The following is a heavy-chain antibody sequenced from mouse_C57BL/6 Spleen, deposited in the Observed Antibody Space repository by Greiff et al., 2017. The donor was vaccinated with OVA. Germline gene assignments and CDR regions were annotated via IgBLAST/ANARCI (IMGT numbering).Heavy chain of an antibody. CDR3: ARVGTGYYYAMDY. CDR1: GYSFTGYY. J-gene: IGHJ4*01. CDR2: INPSTGGT. V-gene: IGHV1-42*01. Sequence: EVQLQESGPELVKPGASVKISCKASGYSFTGYYMNWVKQSPEKSLEWIGEINPSTGGTTHNQKFKAKATLTVDKSSSTAYMQLKSLTSEDSAVYYCARVGTGYYYAMDYWGQGTSVTVSS. D-gene: IGHD4-1*01.